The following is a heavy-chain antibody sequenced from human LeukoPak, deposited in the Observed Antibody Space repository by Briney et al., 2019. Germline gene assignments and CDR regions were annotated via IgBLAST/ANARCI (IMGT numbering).Heavy chain of an antibody. J-gene: IGHJ6*02. Sequence: PSQTLSLTCTVSGGSISSGDYYWSWIRQPPGKGLEWIGYIYYSGSTYYNPSLKSRVTMSVDTSKNQFSLKLSSVTAADTAVYYCARDLTTVTTLDYYGMDVWGQGTTVTVSS. V-gene: IGHV4-30-4*01. CDR3: ARDLTTVTTLDYYGMDV. CDR1: GGSISSGDYY. CDR2: IYYSGST. D-gene: IGHD4-11*01.